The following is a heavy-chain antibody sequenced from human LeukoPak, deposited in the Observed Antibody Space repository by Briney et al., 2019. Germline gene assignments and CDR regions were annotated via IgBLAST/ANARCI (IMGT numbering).Heavy chain of an antibody. Sequence: SGGSLRLSCAASRFTFSSYAMSWVRQAPGKGLEWVSGISGSGGSTHYADSVKGRFTISRDNSENTLYLQMNSLRAEDTAVYYCAKDLEAAPTVTFYFDYWGQGTLVSVSS. J-gene: IGHJ4*02. CDR3: AKDLEAAPTVTFYFDY. CDR2: ISGSGGST. D-gene: IGHD4-17*01. V-gene: IGHV3-23*01. CDR1: RFTFSSYA.